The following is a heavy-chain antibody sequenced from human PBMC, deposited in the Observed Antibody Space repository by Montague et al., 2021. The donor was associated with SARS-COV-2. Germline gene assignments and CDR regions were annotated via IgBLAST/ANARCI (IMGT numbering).Heavy chain of an antibody. D-gene: IGHD3-10*01. CDR3: AKDSYYYGLGYGMDV. Sequence: YLRLSCAASGFTFSNSAMNWVRQAPGKGLEWVSGSSGSDGGTHYADSVKGRFTISRDNSKNVLYLQMNSLRAEDTALYYCAKDSYYYGLGYGMDVWGQGTPVNVS. CDR1: GFTFSNSA. V-gene: IGHV3-23*01. J-gene: IGHJ6*02. CDR2: SSGSDGGT.